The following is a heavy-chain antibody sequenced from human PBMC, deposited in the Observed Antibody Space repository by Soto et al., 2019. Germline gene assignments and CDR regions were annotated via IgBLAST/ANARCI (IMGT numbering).Heavy chain of an antibody. D-gene: IGHD3-3*01. CDR1: GFTFSGSA. Sequence: EVQLVESGGGLVQPGGSLKLSCAASGFTFSGSAMHWVRQASGKGLEWVGRIRSKGNNYATAYGASLKGRFTISRDESKNTGDLQIDSLNNEDKAVYYCSRQASDFWSGKPQYYMDVWGKGTTVTVSS. J-gene: IGHJ6*03. CDR3: SRQASDFWSGKPQYYMDV. CDR2: IRSKGNNYAT. V-gene: IGHV3-73*01.